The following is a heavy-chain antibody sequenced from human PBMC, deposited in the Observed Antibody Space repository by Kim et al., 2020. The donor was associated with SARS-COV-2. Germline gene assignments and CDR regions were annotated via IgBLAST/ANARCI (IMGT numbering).Heavy chain of an antibody. D-gene: IGHD3-3*01. V-gene: IGHV3-66*01. CDR1: GFTVSSDY. Sequence: GGSLRLSCAASGFTVSSDYMIWVRQGPGKGLEWVSLIYRGGSTYYADSMKGRFPISRDNSKNTLYLQMNSGRVGDTAVNYCGRWSYDYLGMDVWGQGTTVIVS. J-gene: IGHJ6*02. CDR2: IYRGGST. CDR3: GRWSYDYLGMDV.